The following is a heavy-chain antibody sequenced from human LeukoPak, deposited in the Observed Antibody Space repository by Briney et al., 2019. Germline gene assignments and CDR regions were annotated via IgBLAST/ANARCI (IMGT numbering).Heavy chain of an antibody. CDR2: IRSKVNSYAT. CDR3: ISDLYRYGVT. D-gene: IGHD2-8*01. J-gene: IGHJ5*02. CDR1: GFTFSGSG. Sequence: QTGGSLRRSCATSGFTFSGSGINWVRQASGKRLEWVGRIRSKVNSYATVYAESVKGRFTISRDDSKNTAYLQMNSLKTEDTAVYYCISDLYRYGVTWGQGTLVIVSS. V-gene: IGHV3-73*01.